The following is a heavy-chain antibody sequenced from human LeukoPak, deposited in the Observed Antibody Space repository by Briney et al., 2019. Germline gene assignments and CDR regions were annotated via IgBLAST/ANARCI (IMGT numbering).Heavy chain of an antibody. V-gene: IGHV1-2*02. Sequence: ASVKVSCKASGYTFTGYYMHWMRQPPGQGLEWMGWINPNSGGTNYAQKFQGRVTMTRDTSISTAYMELSRLRSDGTAVYYCARDSDIVVVPAALWWFDPWGQGTLVSVSS. CDR3: ARDSDIVVVPAALWWFDP. J-gene: IGHJ5*02. CDR1: GYTFTGYY. D-gene: IGHD2-2*01. CDR2: INPNSGGT.